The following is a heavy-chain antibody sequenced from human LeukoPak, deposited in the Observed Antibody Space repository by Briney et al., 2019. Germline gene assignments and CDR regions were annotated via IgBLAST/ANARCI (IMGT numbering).Heavy chain of an antibody. D-gene: IGHD3-3*01. Sequence: SEPLSLTCTVSGGSISPYYWSWIRPPPGEGLEWIGYIYHSGSTSYNPSLKSRVTIPVDTSKHQFSLKLTSVTAAHTAVYYCARDQRQGFWSENWCDPWGQGTLVTVSS. CDR1: GGSISPYY. V-gene: IGHV4-59*01. J-gene: IGHJ5*02. CDR2: IYHSGST. CDR3: ARDQRQGFWSENWCDP.